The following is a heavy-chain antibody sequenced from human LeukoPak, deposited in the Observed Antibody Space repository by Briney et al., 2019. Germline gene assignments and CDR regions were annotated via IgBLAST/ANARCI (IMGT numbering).Heavy chain of an antibody. V-gene: IGHV4-39*07. D-gene: IGHD3-22*01. CDR1: GGSISSRSSY. J-gene: IGHJ3*02. CDR3: ARATMIVVGYAFDI. CDR2: IYYGGST. Sequence: PSETLSLTCAVSGGSISSRSSYWGWIRQPPGKGLEWVGTIYYGGSTYYNPSLKSRVTISVDTSKNQFSLKLSSVTAADTAVYYCARATMIVVGYAFDIWGQGTIVTVSS.